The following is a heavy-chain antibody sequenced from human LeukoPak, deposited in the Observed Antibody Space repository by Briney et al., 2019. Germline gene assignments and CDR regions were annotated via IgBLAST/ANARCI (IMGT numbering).Heavy chain of an antibody. CDR1: GFTFSNYA. Sequence: GGSLRLSCAASGFTFSNYAMTWVRQAPGKGLGWVSAISGSGGNTYYADSVKGRFTISRDKTKNTLYLQMNSLRVEDTALYYCTKGDSEWELPGGYWGQGTLVTVSS. J-gene: IGHJ4*02. CDR2: ISGSGGNT. CDR3: TKGDSEWELPGGY. D-gene: IGHD1-26*01. V-gene: IGHV3-23*01.